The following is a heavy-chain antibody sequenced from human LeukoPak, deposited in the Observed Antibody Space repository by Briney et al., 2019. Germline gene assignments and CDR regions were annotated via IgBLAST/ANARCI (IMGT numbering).Heavy chain of an antibody. V-gene: IGHV3-43*02. CDR1: GLNFDDSA. CDR2: ISADGGST. J-gene: IGHJ4*02. Sequence: GGSLRLSCVASGLNFDDSAMHWVRQAPGKGLEWVSLISADGGSTFSADSVKGRLSISRDNSKNSLYLQMNSLRSEDTAMYYCAKESGKFDYWGQGTLVAVSS. CDR3: AKESGKFDY.